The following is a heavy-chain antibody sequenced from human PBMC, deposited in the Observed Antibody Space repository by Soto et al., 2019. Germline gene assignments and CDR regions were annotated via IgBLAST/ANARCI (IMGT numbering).Heavy chain of an antibody. Sequence: HPGGSLRLSCAASGFTFSSYGMHWVRQAPGKGLEWVAVISYDGSNKYYADSVKGRFTISRDNSKNTVYLQMNSLRAEDTAVYYCAKDRDYYDSSGPDYWGQGTLVTVSS. CDR2: ISYDGSNK. CDR3: AKDRDYYDSSGPDY. CDR1: GFTFSSYG. V-gene: IGHV3-30*18. D-gene: IGHD3-22*01. J-gene: IGHJ4*02.